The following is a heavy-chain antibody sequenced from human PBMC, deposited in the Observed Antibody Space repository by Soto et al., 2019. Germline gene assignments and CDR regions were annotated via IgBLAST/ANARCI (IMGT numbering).Heavy chain of an antibody. CDR3: ARDRGCVSSSCEGVRWGEDYYYGMDV. CDR1: GFTFSSYG. J-gene: IGHJ6*02. CDR2: IWYDGSNK. V-gene: IGHV3-33*01. D-gene: IGHD6-13*01. Sequence: QVQLVESGGGVVQPGRSLRLSCAASGFTFSSYGMHWVRQAPGKGLERVAGIWYDGSNKYYADSVKCRFTISRDNSKNTLDLQMNSLRAEDTAVYYCARDRGCVSSSCEGVRWGEDYYYGMDVWGQGTTVTVSS.